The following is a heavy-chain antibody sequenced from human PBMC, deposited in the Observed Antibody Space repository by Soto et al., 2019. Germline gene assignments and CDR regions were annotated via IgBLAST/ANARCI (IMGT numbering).Heavy chain of an antibody. CDR2: IKEDGSEV. D-gene: IGHD1-1*01. J-gene: IGHJ4*02. Sequence: PGGSLRLSCAASGFTFSNYWMNWVRQAPGKGLEWVANIKEDGSEVNYVDSVKGRFTISRDNARNSVYLQMNSLRADDTAVYYCLSFWTDSWGQGTLVTVYS. V-gene: IGHV3-7*03. CDR1: GFTFSNYW. CDR3: LSFWTDS.